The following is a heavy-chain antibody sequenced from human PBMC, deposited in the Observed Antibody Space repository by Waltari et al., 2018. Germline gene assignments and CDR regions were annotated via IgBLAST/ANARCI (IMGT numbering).Heavy chain of an antibody. J-gene: IGHJ4*02. CDR2: IYHSGST. Sequence: QVQLQESGPGLVKPSETLSLTCAVSGYSISSGYYWGWIRQPPGKGLEWIGSIYHSGSTYYNPSLKSRVTISVDTSKNQFSLKLSSVTAADTAVYYCARGRELDYWGQGTLVTVSS. V-gene: IGHV4-38-2*01. CDR1: GYSISSGYY. CDR3: ARGRELDY.